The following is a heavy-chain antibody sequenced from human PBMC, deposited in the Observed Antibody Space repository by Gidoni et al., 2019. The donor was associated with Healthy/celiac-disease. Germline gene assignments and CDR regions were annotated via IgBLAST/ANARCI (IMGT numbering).Heavy chain of an antibody. Sequence: QVQLVESGGGVVQPGRSLRLSCAASGFTFSSYGMHWVRQAPGKGLEWVAVISYDGSNKYYADSVKGRFTISRDNSKNTLYLQMNSLRAEDTAVYYCAKMRGRSGSYGGEFDYWGQGTLVTVSS. D-gene: IGHD1-26*01. J-gene: IGHJ4*02. CDR2: ISYDGSNK. V-gene: IGHV3-30*18. CDR1: GFTFSSYG. CDR3: AKMRGRSGSYGGEFDY.